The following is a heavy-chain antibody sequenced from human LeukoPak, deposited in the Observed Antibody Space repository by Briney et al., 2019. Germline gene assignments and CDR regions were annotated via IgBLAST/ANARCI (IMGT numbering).Heavy chain of an antibody. D-gene: IGHD6-13*01. V-gene: IGHV4-4*07. CDR2: IYTSGST. CDR3: ARDETAAGLMDV. CDR1: GGSISSYY. Sequence: SETLSLTCTVSGGSISSYYWSWIWQPAGKGLEWIGRIYTSGSTNYNPSLKSRVTMSVDTSKNQFSLKLSSVTAADTAVYYCARDETAAGLMDVWGKGTTVTVSS. J-gene: IGHJ6*03.